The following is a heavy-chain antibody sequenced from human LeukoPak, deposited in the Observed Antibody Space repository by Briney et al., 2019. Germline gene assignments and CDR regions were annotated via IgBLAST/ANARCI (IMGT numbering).Heavy chain of an antibody. Sequence: GALRLSCAASGFTFSSYAMHCVRQAPGKGLEWVAVISYDGSNKYYADSVKGRFTISRDNSKNTLYLQMNSLRAEDTAVYYCARDPGYDYSNPHFDYWGQGTLVTVSS. V-gene: IGHV3-30-3*01. D-gene: IGHD4-11*01. CDR2: ISYDGSNK. J-gene: IGHJ4*02. CDR3: ARDPGYDYSNPHFDY. CDR1: GFTFSSYA.